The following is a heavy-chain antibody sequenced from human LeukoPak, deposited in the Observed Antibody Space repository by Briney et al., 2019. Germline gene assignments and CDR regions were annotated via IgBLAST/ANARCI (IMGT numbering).Heavy chain of an antibody. CDR2: IIPIFGTA. CDR3: AREAVSIAAAGTLNWFDP. D-gene: IGHD6-13*01. CDR1: GGTFSSYA. V-gene: IGHV1-69*13. Sequence: SVKVSCKASGGTFSSYAISWVRQAPGQGLEWMGGIIPIFGTANYAQKFQGSVTITADESTSTAYMELSSLRSEDTAVYYCAREAVSIAAAGTLNWFDPWGQGTLVTVSS. J-gene: IGHJ5*02.